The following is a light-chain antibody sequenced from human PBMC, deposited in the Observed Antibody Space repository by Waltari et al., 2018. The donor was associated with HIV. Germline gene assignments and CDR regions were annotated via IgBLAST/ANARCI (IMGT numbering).Light chain of an antibody. CDR2: DNA. CDR3: GTWDSRLRAGV. Sequence: QSVLTQPPSVSAAPGQKVTISCSGGSSTIGKSSVSWYQQLPGTAPKLLIYDNAKRPSGIPDRFSGSKSGTSATLGITGLQTGDAADYYCGTWDSRLRAGVFGGGTKLTVL. J-gene: IGLJ2*01. V-gene: IGLV1-51*01. CDR1: SSTIGKSS.